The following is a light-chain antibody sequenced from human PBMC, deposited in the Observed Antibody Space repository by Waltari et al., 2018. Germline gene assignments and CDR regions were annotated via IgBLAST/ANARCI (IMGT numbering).Light chain of an antibody. Sequence: QLVLTQSPSASASLGASVKLTCTLSSGHSSNIIAWHQQQPEKGPRYLMKVNSDGSHSKGDGIPDRFSGSSSGAGRYLTISSLQSEDEADYYCQTGGHGTLVFGGGTKLTVL. CDR1: SGHSSNI. J-gene: IGLJ3*02. CDR3: QTGGHGTLV. V-gene: IGLV4-69*01. CDR2: VNSDGSH.